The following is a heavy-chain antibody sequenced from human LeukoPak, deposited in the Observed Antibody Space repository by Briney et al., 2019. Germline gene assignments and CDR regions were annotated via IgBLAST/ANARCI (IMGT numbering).Heavy chain of an antibody. CDR3: ARDLKQHLLSGCFDF. CDR2: IKQDGSEK. Sequence: GGSLRLSCAAAGFTFSSYWMSWVRQAPGKGLEWVANIKQDGSEKYYVDSVKGRFTISRDNAKNSLYLQVNNLRAEDTAIYYCARDLKQHLLSGCFDFWGQGTLLTVSS. V-gene: IGHV3-7*01. CDR1: GFTFSSYW. D-gene: IGHD6-13*01. J-gene: IGHJ4*02.